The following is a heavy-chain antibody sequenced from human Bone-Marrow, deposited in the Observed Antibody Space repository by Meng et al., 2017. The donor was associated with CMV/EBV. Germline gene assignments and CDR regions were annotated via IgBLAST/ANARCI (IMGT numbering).Heavy chain of an antibody. CDR1: GGTFSSYA. Sequence: SVKVSCKASGGTFSSYAISWVRQAPGQGLEWMGGIIPILGIANYAQKFQGRVTITADKSTSTAYMELSSLRSEDTAVYYCARGGGYSYGHNWFAPWGQGTRVTGSS. J-gene: IGHJ5*01. D-gene: IGHD5-18*01. CDR3: ARGGGYSYGHNWFAP. CDR2: IIPILGIA. V-gene: IGHV1-69*10.